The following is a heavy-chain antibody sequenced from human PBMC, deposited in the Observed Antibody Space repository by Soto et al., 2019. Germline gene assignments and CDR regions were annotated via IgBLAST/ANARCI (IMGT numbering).Heavy chain of an antibody. J-gene: IGHJ4*02. CDR3: ETYPRPYRWTDI. CDR2: IDPIVDTS. CDR1: GGALTSYP. V-gene: IGHV1-69*06. D-gene: IGHD2-21*02. Sequence: QVRLEQSGAEVKKPGSSVRVSCQASGGALTSYPIHWVRQAPGQGLECMGVIDPIVDTSNLAENFKTRLTLTADTSTKTVYMELTSLRSDDTAIYFCETYPRPYRWTDIWGRGTQLTVSS.